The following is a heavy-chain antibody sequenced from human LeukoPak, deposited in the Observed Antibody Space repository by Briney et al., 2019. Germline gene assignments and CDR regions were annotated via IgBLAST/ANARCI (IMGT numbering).Heavy chain of an antibody. D-gene: IGHD4-17*01. Sequence: SETLSLTCAVYGGSFSGYYWSWIRQPPGKGLEWIGYIYYSGSTNYNPSLKSRVTISVDTSKNQFSLKLSSVTAADTAVYYCARVDFGLYADYWGQGTLVTVSS. CDR3: ARVDFGLYADY. CDR1: GGSFSGYY. V-gene: IGHV4-59*01. J-gene: IGHJ4*02. CDR2: IYYSGST.